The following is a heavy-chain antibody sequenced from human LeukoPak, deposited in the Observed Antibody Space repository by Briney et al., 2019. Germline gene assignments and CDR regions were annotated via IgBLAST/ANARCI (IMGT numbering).Heavy chain of an antibody. J-gene: IGHJ6*03. Sequence: GASVKVSCKASGYTFTSYGISWVRQAPGQGLEWMGWISAYNGNTNYAQKLQGRVTMTTDTSTSTAYMELRSLRSDDTAVYYCARAYKQRFYGDYVWGPYYYYYMDVWGKGTTVTISS. CDR1: GYTFTSYG. D-gene: IGHD4-17*01. CDR3: ARAYKQRFYGDYVWGPYYYYYMDV. V-gene: IGHV1-18*01. CDR2: ISAYNGNT.